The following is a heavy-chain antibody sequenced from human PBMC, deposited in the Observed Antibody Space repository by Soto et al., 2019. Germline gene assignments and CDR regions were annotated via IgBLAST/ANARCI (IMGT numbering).Heavy chain of an antibody. CDR1: GGSISSSSYY. D-gene: IGHD5-18*01. Sequence: PSETLSLTCTVSGGSISSSSYYWGWIRQPPXKGLEWIGSIYYSGSTYYNPSLKSRVTISVDTSKNQFSLKLSSVTAADTAVYYCARHEARRYSYGYWFDPWGQGTLVTVSS. J-gene: IGHJ5*02. V-gene: IGHV4-39*01. CDR2: IYYSGST. CDR3: ARHEARRYSYGYWFDP.